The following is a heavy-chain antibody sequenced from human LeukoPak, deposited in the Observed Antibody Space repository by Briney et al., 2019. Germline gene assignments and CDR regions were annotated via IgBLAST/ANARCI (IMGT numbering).Heavy chain of an antibody. CDR3: ARYSFPAWRSFHY. J-gene: IGHJ4*02. CDR2: IHYSGAT. CDR1: GGSISSSTYF. D-gene: IGHD1-1*01. Sequence: PSETLSLTCPVSGGSISSSTYFWSWIRQPPGKGLEWIATIHYSGATYYSPSLKSRVTMSVDTSKNQFSLKLTSVTAADTAVYYFARYSFPAWRSFHYWGQGTLVSVSP. V-gene: IGHV4-39*01.